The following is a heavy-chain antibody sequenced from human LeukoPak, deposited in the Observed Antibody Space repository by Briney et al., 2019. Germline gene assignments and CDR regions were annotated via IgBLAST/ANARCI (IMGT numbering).Heavy chain of an antibody. V-gene: IGHV3-30*18. D-gene: IGHD4-23*01. CDR2: TSHDGTNK. Sequence: GGTLRLSRAASGFTFSTYGMHWVRQAPGKGLEWVAVTSHDGTNKYYADSVKGRFTISRDNSKNTLYLQMNSLRAEDTAVYYCAKLPPPYGGNLDYFDFWGQEPWSPSPQ. CDR1: GFTFSTYG. CDR3: AKLPPPYGGNLDYFDF. J-gene: IGHJ4*01.